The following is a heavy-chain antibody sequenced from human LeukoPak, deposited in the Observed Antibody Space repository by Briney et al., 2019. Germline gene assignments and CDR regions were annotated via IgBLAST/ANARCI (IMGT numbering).Heavy chain of an antibody. V-gene: IGHV4-34*01. CDR2: INHSGGT. J-gene: IGHJ4*02. CDR3: ARGTGPFWIVVVPAASYFDY. Sequence: SETLSLTCAVYGGSFSGYYWSWIRQPPGKGLEWIGEINHSGGTNYNPSLKSRVTISVDTSKNQFSLKLSSVTAADTAVYYCARGTGPFWIVVVPAASYFDYWGQGTLVTVSS. CDR1: GGSFSGYY. D-gene: IGHD2-2*01.